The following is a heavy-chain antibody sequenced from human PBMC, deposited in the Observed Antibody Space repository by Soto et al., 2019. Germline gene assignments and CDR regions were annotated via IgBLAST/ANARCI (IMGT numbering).Heavy chain of an antibody. CDR1: GGSISNYY. D-gene: IGHD1-26*01. CDR2: IYYSGSS. V-gene: IGHV4-59*01. CDR3: ARRYGGNFDY. J-gene: IGHJ4*02. Sequence: PSETLSLTCTVSGGSISNYYWSWIRQPPGKGLEWIGYIYYSGSSNYNPSLKSRVTISVDTSKNQFSLKLRSVTGADTAVYYCARRYGGNFDYWGQGTLVTVSS.